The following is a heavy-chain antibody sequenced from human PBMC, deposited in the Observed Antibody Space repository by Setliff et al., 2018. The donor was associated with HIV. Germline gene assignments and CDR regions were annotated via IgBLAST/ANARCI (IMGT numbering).Heavy chain of an antibody. J-gene: IGHJ4*01. CDR3: ARDGWDYYGSGTYPPLYYFDS. V-gene: IGHV1-69*06. CDR1: GGTFNNFA. Sequence: SVKVSCKPSGGTFNNFAISWVRQAPGQGLEWMGRIIPILATSNYTQKFQGRVTITADKSTRTAYMELSSLRSEDTAVYYCARDGWDYYGSGTYPPLYYFDSWGQGTLVTVS. D-gene: IGHD3-10*01. CDR2: IIPILATS.